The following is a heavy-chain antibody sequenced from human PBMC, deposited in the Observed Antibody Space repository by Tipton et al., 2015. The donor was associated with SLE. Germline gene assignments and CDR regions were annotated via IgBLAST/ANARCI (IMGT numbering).Heavy chain of an antibody. CDR1: GGSIGSYY. CDR2: IYYSGST. D-gene: IGHD1-26*01. J-gene: IGHJ4*02. V-gene: IGHV4-59*01. Sequence: TLSLTCTVSGGSIGSYYWSWIRQPPGKGLEWIGNIYYSGSTNNNPSLKSRVTISVDTSKNQFSLKLSSVTAADTALYYCARGHSGSYYFDYWGQGTPVTVSS. CDR3: ARGHSGSYYFDY.